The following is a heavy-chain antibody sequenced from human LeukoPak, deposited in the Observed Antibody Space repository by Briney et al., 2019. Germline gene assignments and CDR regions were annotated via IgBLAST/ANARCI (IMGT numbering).Heavy chain of an antibody. CDR3: AKSSPQWLVRGYYMDV. CDR2: ISGSGGST. CDR1: GFTFSSYA. J-gene: IGHJ6*03. Sequence: GGSLRLSCAASGFTFSSYAMSWVRQAPGKGLEWASAISGSGGSTYYADSVKGRFTISRDNSKNTLYLQMNSLRAEDTAVYYCAKSSPQWLVRGYYMDVWGKGTTVTVSS. D-gene: IGHD6-19*01. V-gene: IGHV3-23*01.